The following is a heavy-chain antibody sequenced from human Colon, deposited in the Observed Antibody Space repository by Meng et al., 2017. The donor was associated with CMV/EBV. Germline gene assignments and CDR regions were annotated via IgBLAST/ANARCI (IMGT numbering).Heavy chain of an antibody. V-gene: IGHV1-8*02. CDR3: ARGHYDFWSGHSYSYGMDV. Sequence: ASVKVSCKASGYTFTSYYMHWVRQAAGQGLEWMGWMNVNSGNTGYAQKFQGRVSITRNTTITTAYMELSSLTSEDTAVYYCARGHYDFWSGHSYSYGMDVWGQGTTVTVSS. J-gene: IGHJ6*02. CDR2: MNVNSGNT. CDR1: GYTFTSYY. D-gene: IGHD3-3*01.